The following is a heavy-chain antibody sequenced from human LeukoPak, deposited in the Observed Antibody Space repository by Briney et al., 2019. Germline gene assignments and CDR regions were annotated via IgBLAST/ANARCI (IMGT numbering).Heavy chain of an antibody. J-gene: IGHJ3*02. V-gene: IGHV4-34*01. D-gene: IGHD3-9*01. CDR3: ARDEYDILTGPNAFDI. Sequence: PSETLSLTCAVYGGSFSGYYWSWIRQPPGKGLEWIGEINHSGSTNYNPSLKSRVTISVDTSKNQFSLKLSSVTAADTAVYYCARDEYDILTGPNAFDIWGQGTMVTVSS. CDR1: GGSFSGYY. CDR2: INHSGST.